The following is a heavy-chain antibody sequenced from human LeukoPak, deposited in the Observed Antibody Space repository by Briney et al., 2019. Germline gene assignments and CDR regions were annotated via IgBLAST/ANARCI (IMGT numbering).Heavy chain of an antibody. V-gene: IGHV4-30-2*01. CDR2: INHSGST. CDR1: GGSISSGGYY. J-gene: IGHJ4*02. D-gene: IGHD2-2*01. CDR3: ATLGWYCSSTSCHSFDY. Sequence: PSQTLSLTCTVSGGSISSGGYYWSWIRQPPGKGLEWIGEINHSGSTNYNPSLKSRVTISVDTSKNQFSLKLSSVTAADTAVYYCATLGWYCSSTSCHSFDYWGQGTLVTVSS.